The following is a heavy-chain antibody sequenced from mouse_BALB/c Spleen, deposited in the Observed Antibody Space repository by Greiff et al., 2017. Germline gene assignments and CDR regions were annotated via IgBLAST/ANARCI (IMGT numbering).Heavy chain of an antibody. CDR2: IYPGNSDT. Sequence: VQLKQSGTVLARPGASVKMSCKASGYTFTSYWMHWVKQRPGQGLEWIGAIYPGNSDTSYNQKFKGKAKLTAVTSTSTAYMELSSLTNEDSAVYYCTRWEYYGYYAMDYWGQGTSVTVSS. J-gene: IGHJ4*01. V-gene: IGHV1-5*01. CDR3: TRWEYYGYYAMDY. CDR1: GYTFTSYW. D-gene: IGHD1-2*01.